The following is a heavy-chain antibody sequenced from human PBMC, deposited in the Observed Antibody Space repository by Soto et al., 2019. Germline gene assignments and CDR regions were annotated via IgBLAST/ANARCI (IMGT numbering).Heavy chain of an antibody. V-gene: IGHV4-34*01. Sequence: PSETLSLTCAVYGGSSSDYYWSWIRQPPGKGLEWIGEINHSGSTNYNPSLKSRVTISVDTSKNQFSLKLSSVTAADTAVYYCAREGRYYASGRFWWFDPWGQGTLVTVSS. D-gene: IGHD3-10*01. CDR2: INHSGST. CDR1: GGSSSDYY. J-gene: IGHJ5*02. CDR3: AREGRYYASGRFWWFDP.